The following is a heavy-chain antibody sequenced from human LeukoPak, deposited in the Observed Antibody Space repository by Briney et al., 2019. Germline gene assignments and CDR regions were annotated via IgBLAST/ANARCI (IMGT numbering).Heavy chain of an antibody. J-gene: IGHJ3*02. CDR2: IYWNDDK. CDR3: THRRGGAFDIWGQGFDI. D-gene: IGHD3-9*01. CDR1: GFSLSTSEVG. Sequence: SGPTLVNPTQTLTLTCTFSGFSLSTSEVGVGWIRQPPGKALEWLALIYWNDDKRYSPSLKSRLTITKDTSKNQVVLTMTNMDPVDTATYYCTHRRGGAFDIWGQGFDIWGQGTMVTVSS. V-gene: IGHV2-5*01.